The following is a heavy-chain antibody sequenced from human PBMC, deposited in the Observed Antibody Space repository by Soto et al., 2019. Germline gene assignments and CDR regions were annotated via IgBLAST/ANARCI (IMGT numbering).Heavy chain of an antibody. Sequence: GASVKVSCKASGYTFTSYGISWVRQAPGQGLEWMGWISAYNGNTNYAQKLQGRVTMTTDTSTSTAYMELRSLRSDDTAVYYCARGGYYDSSGYYIDHYFDYWGQGTLVTVSS. CDR2: ISAYNGNT. D-gene: IGHD3-22*01. CDR3: ARGGYYDSSGYYIDHYFDY. CDR1: GYTFTSYG. V-gene: IGHV1-18*04. J-gene: IGHJ4*02.